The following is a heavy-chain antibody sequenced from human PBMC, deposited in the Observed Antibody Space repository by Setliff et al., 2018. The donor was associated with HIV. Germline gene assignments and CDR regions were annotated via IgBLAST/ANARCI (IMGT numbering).Heavy chain of an antibody. Sequence: PSETLSLTCSVSGDSLGSYYWSWIRQPPGKGLEWIGYIYHSGSSNSNPSLKSRVTTSGDTSKNQLSLKLSSVTAADTAVYYCARAQTDYYGMDVWGQGTTVTVSS. V-gene: IGHV4-59*01. CDR3: ARAQTDYYGMDV. CDR2: IYHSGSS. CDR1: GDSLGSYY. J-gene: IGHJ6*02.